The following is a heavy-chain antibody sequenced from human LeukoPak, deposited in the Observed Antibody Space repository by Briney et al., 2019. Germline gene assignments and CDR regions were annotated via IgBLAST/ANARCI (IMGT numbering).Heavy chain of an antibody. D-gene: IGHD2-15*01. J-gene: IGHJ5*02. CDR1: GFTFCDYA. CDR3: TRYYCSGGSCNRARWFDP. V-gene: IGHV3-49*04. CDR2: IRSKAYGGTT. Sequence: GGSLRLSCTASGFTFCDYAMSWVRQAPGKGLEWVGFIRSKAYGGTTEYAASVKGRFTISRDDSKSIAYLQMNSLKAEDTAVYYCTRYYCSGGSCNRARWFDPWGQGTLVTVSP.